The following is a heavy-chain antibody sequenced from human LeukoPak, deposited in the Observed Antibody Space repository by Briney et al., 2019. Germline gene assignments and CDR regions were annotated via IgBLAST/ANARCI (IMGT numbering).Heavy chain of an antibody. J-gene: IGHJ3*01. CDR2: ISYEGSSK. V-gene: IGHV3-30*04. Sequence: GGSLRLSCVASGFTFSNYAMHWVRQAPGKGLEWVAVISYEGSSKYYADSVKGRFTISRDNSKNTLHLQMDSLRDEDTAVYYCAREGAHFDRGGYYDAFDFWGQGTQVTVSS. CDR1: GFTFSNYA. D-gene: IGHD3-22*01. CDR3: AREGAHFDRGGYYDAFDF.